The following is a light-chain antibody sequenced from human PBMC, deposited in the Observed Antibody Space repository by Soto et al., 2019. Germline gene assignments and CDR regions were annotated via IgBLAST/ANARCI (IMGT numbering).Light chain of an antibody. CDR3: QQRSDWTRT. Sequence: EIVLTQSPVTLSLSPGERDTLSCRASQSIGTYLAWYQQKPDQAPRLLIYHASNRATGIPARFSGSGSGTDFTLTISSLEPEDFAVYYCQQRSDWTRTFGQGTKVEVK. CDR2: HAS. J-gene: IGKJ1*01. V-gene: IGKV3-11*01. CDR1: QSIGTY.